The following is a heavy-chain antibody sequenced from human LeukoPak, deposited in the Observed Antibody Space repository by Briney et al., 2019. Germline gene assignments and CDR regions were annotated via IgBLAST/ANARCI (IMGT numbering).Heavy chain of an antibody. CDR2: INTDGSGT. CDR3: AKTSRPYDFWSHFDY. V-gene: IGHV3-74*01. CDR1: GFTFSSHW. Sequence: GGSLRLSCAASGFTFSSHWMHWVRQAPGKGLVWVSRINTDGSGTDYADSVKGRFTITKDDAKNTLYLQMNSLRAEDTAVYYCAKTSRPYDFWSHFDYWGQGTLVTVSS. J-gene: IGHJ4*02. D-gene: IGHD3-3*01.